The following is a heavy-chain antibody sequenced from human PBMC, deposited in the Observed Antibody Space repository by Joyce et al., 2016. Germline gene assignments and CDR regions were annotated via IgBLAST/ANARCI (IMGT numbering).Heavy chain of an antibody. CDR1: GFTFSSYA. CDR3: ATWAPTNYDFWSGYSYYFDN. V-gene: IGHV3-23*01. CDR2: IRASGGST. J-gene: IGHJ4*02. Sequence: EVQLLESGGGLVQPGGSLSLSCAASGFTFSSYAMSWVRQAPGKGLEWVSTIRASGGSTYYADSVKGRFTISRDNSEDSLYLHMNSRRAEDTAVYYCATWAPTNYDFWSGYSYYFDNWGQGTLVTVSS. D-gene: IGHD3-3*01.